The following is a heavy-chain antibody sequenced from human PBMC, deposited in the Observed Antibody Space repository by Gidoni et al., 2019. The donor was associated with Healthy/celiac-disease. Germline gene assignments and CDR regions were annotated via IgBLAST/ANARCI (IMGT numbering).Heavy chain of an antibody. CDR2: IYSGGST. CDR3: ARVITFGGVIAPRSDY. CDR1: GFTVRRNY. J-gene: IGHJ4*02. V-gene: IGHV3-66*02. Sequence: EVQLVESGGGLVQPGGSLRLSCAASGFTVRRNYMSWVRQAPGKGLEWVSVIYSGGSTYYADSVKGRFTISRDNSKNTLYLQMNSLRAEDTAVYYCARVITFGGVIAPRSDYWGQGTLVTVSS. D-gene: IGHD3-16*02.